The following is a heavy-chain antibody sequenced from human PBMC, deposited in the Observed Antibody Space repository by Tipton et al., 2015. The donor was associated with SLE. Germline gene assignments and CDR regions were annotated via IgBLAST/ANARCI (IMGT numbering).Heavy chain of an antibody. CDR2: ISSSGRD. CDR3: ARAPYCGADCHPDGFDI. Sequence: GLVKPSGTLSLTCSVSGDFISDSSFHWGWIRQPPGKGLEWIGSISSSGRDYYNPSLRSRVTILIDTSETKFSLNLKSVTAADTAVYYCARAPYCGADCHPDGFDIWGQGTLVTVXS. CDR1: GDFISDSSFH. V-gene: IGHV4-39*07. J-gene: IGHJ3*02. D-gene: IGHD2-21*02.